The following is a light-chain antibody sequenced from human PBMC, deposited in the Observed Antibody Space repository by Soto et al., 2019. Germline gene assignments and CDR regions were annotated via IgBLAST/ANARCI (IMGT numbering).Light chain of an antibody. CDR1: QSISNY. Sequence: DIQMTQSPSSLSASVGDRVTITCRASQSISNYLNWYQQKPGKAPKLLIYAASSIKSGVPSRFSGCGSETDFTLTISSLQPDDSATYYYQHGFCPLWTFGQGTKVEV. CDR3: QHGFCPLWT. J-gene: IGKJ1*01. V-gene: IGKV1-39*01. CDR2: AAS.